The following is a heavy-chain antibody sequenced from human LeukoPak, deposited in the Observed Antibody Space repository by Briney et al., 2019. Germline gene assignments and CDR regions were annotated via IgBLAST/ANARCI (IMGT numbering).Heavy chain of an antibody. CDR2: IYHSGST. V-gene: IGHV4-30-2*01. CDR3: ARSHDILTGYYKPHAFDI. D-gene: IGHD3-9*01. Sequence: SQTLSLTCAVSGGSISSGGYSWSWIRQPPGKGLEWIGYIYHSGSTYYNPSLKSRVTISVDRSKNQSSLKLSSVTAADTAVYYCARSHDILTGYYKPHAFDIWGQGTMVTVSS. J-gene: IGHJ3*02. CDR1: GGSISSGGYS.